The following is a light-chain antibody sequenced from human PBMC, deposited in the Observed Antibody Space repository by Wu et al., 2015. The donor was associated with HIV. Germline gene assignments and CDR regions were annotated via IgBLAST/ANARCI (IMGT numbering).Light chain of an antibody. V-gene: IGKV3-20*01. J-gene: IGKJ2*01. CDR2: AVS. CDR1: QSITTNY. CDR3: QQYAKSPPT. Sequence: EVVLTQSPGSLSLSPGERATLSCRASQSITTNYLAWYQQKPGQPPRLLIYAVSNRATGISDRFSGSGSGTDFTLTISRLEPEDSAVYHCQQYAKSPPTFGRGDQAGNQT.